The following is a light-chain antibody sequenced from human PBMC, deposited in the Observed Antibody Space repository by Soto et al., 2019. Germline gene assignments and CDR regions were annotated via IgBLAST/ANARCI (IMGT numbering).Light chain of an antibody. V-gene: IGLV2-14*01. Sequence: QSALTQPASVSGSPGQSITISCTGTSSDVGAYYSVSWYQHHPGKAPKLIIYGVTNRPSGVSNRFSGSKSGNTASLTISGLQAEDEADYHCSSYTSSISHYVFGTGTKVTVL. CDR1: SSDVGAYYS. J-gene: IGLJ1*01. CDR2: GVT. CDR3: SSYTSSISHYV.